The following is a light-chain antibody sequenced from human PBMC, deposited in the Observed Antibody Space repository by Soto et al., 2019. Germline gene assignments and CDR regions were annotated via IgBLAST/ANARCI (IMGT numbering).Light chain of an antibody. CDR2: EVS. J-gene: IGLJ2*01. Sequence: QSALTQPASVSGSPGQSITISCTGTSSDVGGYNYVSWYQQHPGKAPKLMIYEVSNRPSGVSNRFSGSKSDNTASLTISGLQAEDEADYYCCSYAGGTTLVFGGGTKLTVL. V-gene: IGLV2-23*02. CDR1: SSDVGGYNY. CDR3: CSYAGGTTLV.